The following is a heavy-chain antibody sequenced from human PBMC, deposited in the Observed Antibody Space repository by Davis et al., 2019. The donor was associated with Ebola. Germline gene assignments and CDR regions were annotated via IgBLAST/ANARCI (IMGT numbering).Heavy chain of an antibody. CDR3: AFPGGGLGYDFGYFHAMGV. CDR1: GGSFNNFA. V-gene: IGHV1-69*13. D-gene: IGHD5-12*01. CDR2: IIPLFRTP. Sequence: AASVKVSCKASGGSFNNFAISWVRQAPGQGLERMGGIIPLFRTPHYAQKFQGRLTITEDEATTTAYMELYSLRSEDTAVYYCAFPGGGLGYDFGYFHAMGVWGQGTTVTVSS. J-gene: IGHJ6*02.